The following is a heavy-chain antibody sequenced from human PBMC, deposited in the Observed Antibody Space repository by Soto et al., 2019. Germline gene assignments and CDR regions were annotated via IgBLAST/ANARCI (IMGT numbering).Heavy chain of an antibody. CDR3: ARDRDDSTGYYDY. J-gene: IGHJ4*03. V-gene: IGHV3-20*01. Sequence: EVQLVESGGGVVRPGESLRLSCSASGFTFDDYSMTWVRHVPGKGLEWVSTINWNGDTTSYADSVRGRFTISRDTAKNSLYLQMNSLRAEDTAFYHCARDRDDSTGYYDYWGQGTLVTVSS. CDR1: GFTFDDYS. CDR2: INWNGDTT. D-gene: IGHD3-22*01.